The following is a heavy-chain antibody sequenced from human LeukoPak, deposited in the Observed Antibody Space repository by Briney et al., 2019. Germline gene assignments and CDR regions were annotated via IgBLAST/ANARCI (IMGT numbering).Heavy chain of an antibody. CDR3: ARDSGSYPRAGDAFDI. Sequence: GGSLRLSCAASGFTFSSYAMHWVRQAPGKGLEWVAVISYDGSNKYYADSVKGRFTISRDNSKNTLYLQMNSLRAEDTAVYYCARDSGSYPRAGDAFDIWGQGTMVTVSS. CDR2: ISYDGSNK. V-gene: IGHV3-30-3*01. CDR1: GFTFSSYA. D-gene: IGHD1-26*01. J-gene: IGHJ3*02.